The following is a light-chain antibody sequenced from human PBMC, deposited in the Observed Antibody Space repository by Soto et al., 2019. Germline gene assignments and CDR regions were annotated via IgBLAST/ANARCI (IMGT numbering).Light chain of an antibody. CDR3: QQYKNFPWT. CDR2: SAS. CDR1: QSISTL. Sequence: IQMTQSPSTLSASLGDRVTITCRASQSISTLLAWYQQKPGKAPKLLIYSASTLESGVPSRFSGSGSGTEFTLTISSLQPDDFATYYCQQYKNFPWTFGQGTKVDI. V-gene: IGKV1-5*01. J-gene: IGKJ1*01.